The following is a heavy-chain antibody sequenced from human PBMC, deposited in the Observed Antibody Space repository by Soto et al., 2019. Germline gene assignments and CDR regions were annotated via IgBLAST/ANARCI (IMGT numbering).Heavy chain of an antibody. J-gene: IGHJ6*02. CDR1: GGSISSYY. CDR2: IYYSGST. D-gene: IGHD3-3*01. Sequence: SETLSLTCTVSGGSISSYYWSWIRQPPGKGLEWIGYIYYSGSTNYNPSLKSRVTISVDTSKNQFSLKLSSVTAADTAVYYCARGQVVYYDFWSGYSGRVPNGMDVWGQGTTVTVSS. CDR3: ARGQVVYYDFWSGYSGRVPNGMDV. V-gene: IGHV4-59*01.